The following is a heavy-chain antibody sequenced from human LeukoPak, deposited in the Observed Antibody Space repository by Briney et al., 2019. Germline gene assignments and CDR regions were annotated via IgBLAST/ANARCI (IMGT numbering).Heavy chain of an antibody. Sequence: GASVKVSCKASGYTLTDYFMHWVRRAPGQGLEWMGWINPNSGGTKNAQKFQGRVTMTRDTSTSTAYMELRRLRSDDTAVYYCARARNRYDFWSAYIWGQGTMLTVSS. V-gene: IGHV1-2*02. D-gene: IGHD3-3*01. CDR1: GYTLTDYF. J-gene: IGHJ3*02. CDR3: ARARNRYDFWSAYI. CDR2: INPNSGGT.